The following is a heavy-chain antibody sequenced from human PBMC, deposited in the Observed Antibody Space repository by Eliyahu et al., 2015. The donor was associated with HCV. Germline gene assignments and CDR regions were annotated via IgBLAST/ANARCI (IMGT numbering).Heavy chain of an antibody. CDR1: YA. D-gene: IGHD3-10*01. V-gene: IGHV3-23*01. CDR2: ITGGSTST. CDR3: ARGRYVSGAYPDY. Sequence: YAMNWVRQAPGKGLEWVSAITGGSTSTYYADSVKGRFTISRDNPENRLYMEMNSLRVEDTAIYYCARGRYVSGAYPDYWGQGTLVTVSS. J-gene: IGHJ4*02.